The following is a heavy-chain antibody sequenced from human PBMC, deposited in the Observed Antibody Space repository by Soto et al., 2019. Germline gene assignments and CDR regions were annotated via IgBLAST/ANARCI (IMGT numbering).Heavy chain of an antibody. CDR3: ALSCSGGSCYSTPLYYYYYGMDV. D-gene: IGHD2-15*01. J-gene: IGHJ6*02. CDR2: ISAYNGNT. V-gene: IGHV1-18*01. Sequence: ASVKVSCKASGYTFTSYGISWVRQAPGQGLEWMGWISAYNGNTNYAQKLQGRVTVTTDTSTSTAYMELRSLRSDDTAVYYCALSCSGGSCYSTPLYYYYYGMDVWGQGTTVTSP. CDR1: GYTFTSYG.